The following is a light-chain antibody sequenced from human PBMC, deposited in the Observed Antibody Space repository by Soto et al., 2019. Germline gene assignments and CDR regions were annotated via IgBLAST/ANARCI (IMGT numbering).Light chain of an antibody. V-gene: IGKV3-20*01. CDR3: QYYGDSPTT. J-gene: IGKJ2*01. CDR2: GAS. Sequence: EIVLTQSPGTLSLSPGERATLSCRASQSVSSSYVAWYQQKPGQAPRLLIYGASSRATGITDRFSGSGSGTDFTLTISSLEPGDFAVYYCQYYGDSPTTFGQGTKLEIK. CDR1: QSVSSSY.